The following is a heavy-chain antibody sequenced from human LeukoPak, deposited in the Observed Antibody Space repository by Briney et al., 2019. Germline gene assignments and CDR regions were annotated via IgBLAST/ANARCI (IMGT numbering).Heavy chain of an antibody. J-gene: IGHJ5*01. Sequence: GGSLRLSCAASGFTFSSSWMHWARQAPGKGLVWVSRINTDGSRTDHADSVKGRFTISRDNAKDTLYLQMSSLRAEDTAVYYCVRGFGGRADSWGQGTEVTVST. CDR1: GFTFSSSW. CDR2: INTDGSRT. D-gene: IGHD2-15*01. CDR3: VRGFGGRADS. V-gene: IGHV3-74*01.